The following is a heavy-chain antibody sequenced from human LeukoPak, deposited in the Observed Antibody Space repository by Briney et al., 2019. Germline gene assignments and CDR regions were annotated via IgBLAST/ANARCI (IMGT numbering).Heavy chain of an antibody. CDR3: ARDMDSSLDAFDI. D-gene: IGHD6-13*01. J-gene: IGHJ3*02. V-gene: IGHV4-59*01. Sequence: SETLSLTCTVSGGSISSYYWSWIRQPPGKGLEWIGYIYYSGSTNYNPSLKSRVTISVDTSKNQFSLKLSSVTTADTAVYYCARDMDSSLDAFDIWGQGTMVTVSS. CDR1: GGSISSYY. CDR2: IYYSGST.